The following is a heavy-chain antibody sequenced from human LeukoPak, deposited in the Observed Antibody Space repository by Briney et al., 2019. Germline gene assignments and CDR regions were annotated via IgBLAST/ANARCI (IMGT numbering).Heavy chain of an antibody. CDR2: ISAYNGNT. CDR1: GYTFTSYG. D-gene: IGHD6-19*01. Sequence: GASVKVSCKASGYTFTSYGISWVRQAPGQGLEWMGWISAYNGNTNYAQKLQGRVTMTTDTSTSTAYMELRSLRSDDTAVYYCATTPAEQYSAPEDAFDIWGQGTMVTVSS. V-gene: IGHV1-18*01. CDR3: ATTPAEQYSAPEDAFDI. J-gene: IGHJ3*02.